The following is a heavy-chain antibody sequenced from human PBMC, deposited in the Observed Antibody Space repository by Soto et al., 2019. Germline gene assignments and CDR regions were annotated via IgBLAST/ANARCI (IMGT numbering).Heavy chain of an antibody. J-gene: IGHJ5*02. V-gene: IGHV1-18*01. D-gene: IGHD3-9*01. CDR2: ISAYNGNT. Sequence: ASVKVSCKASGYTFTSYGISWVRQAPGQGLEWMGWISAYNGNTNYAQKLQGRVTMTTDTSTSTAYMELRSLRSDDTAVYYCARVYYDILTGYYVFDPWGQGTLVTVSS. CDR3: ARVYYDILTGYYVFDP. CDR1: GYTFTSYG.